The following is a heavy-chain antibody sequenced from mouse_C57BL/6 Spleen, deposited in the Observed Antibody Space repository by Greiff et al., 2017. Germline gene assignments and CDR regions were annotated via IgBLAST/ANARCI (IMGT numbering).Heavy chain of an antibody. D-gene: IGHD4-1*01. J-gene: IGHJ1*03. CDR2: ISYDGSN. Sequence: ESGPGLVKPSQSLSLTCSVTGYSITSGYYWNWIRQFPGNKLEWMGYISYDGSNNYNPSLKNRISITRDTSKNQFFLKLNSVTTEDTATYYCARVGLWYFDVWGTGTTVTVSS. V-gene: IGHV3-6*01. CDR1: GYSITSGYY. CDR3: ARVGLWYFDV.